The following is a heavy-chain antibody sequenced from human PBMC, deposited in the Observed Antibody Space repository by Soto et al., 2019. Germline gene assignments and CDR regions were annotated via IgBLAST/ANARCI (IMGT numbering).Heavy chain of an antibody. Sequence: SETLSLTCAVHRGSFNAYSWTWIRQPPGKGLEWIGEIDHSGSTTYNPSLKSRIIMSVDTSKNQFSLDVSSLTAADTAVYYCARGLRYSGMDVWGQGTTVTVSS. V-gene: IGHV4-34*01. J-gene: IGHJ6*02. CDR1: RGSFNAYS. CDR2: IDHSGST. CDR3: ARGLRYSGMDV.